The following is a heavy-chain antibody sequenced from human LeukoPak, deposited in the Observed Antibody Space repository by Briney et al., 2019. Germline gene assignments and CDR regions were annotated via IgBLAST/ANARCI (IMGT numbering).Heavy chain of an antibody. V-gene: IGHV3-23*01. J-gene: IGHJ4*02. CDR1: GFTFRTYA. CDR2: ISGSGNGT. D-gene: IGHD5-24*01. Sequence: GGSLRPSCTASGFTFRTYAMNWVRQAPGKGLEWLSGISGSGNGTYYADSVKGRFTISRDNSKNMVYLQMNSLTVEDAATYYCAKRTMSAFDSWGQGTLLIVSS. CDR3: AKRTMSAFDS.